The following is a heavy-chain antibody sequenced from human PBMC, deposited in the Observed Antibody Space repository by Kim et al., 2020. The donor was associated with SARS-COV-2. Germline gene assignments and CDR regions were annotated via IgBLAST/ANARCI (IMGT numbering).Heavy chain of an antibody. J-gene: IGHJ5*02. CDR2: IYYSGST. D-gene: IGHD2-2*01. CDR3: ARYIVVVPAASRNWFDP. V-gene: IGHV4-39*01. Sequence: SETLSLTCTVSGGSISSSSYYWGWIRQPPGKGLEWIGSIYYSGSTYYNPSLKSRVTISVDTSKNQFSLKLSSVTAADTAVYYCARYIVVVPAASRNWFDPWGQGTLVTVSS. CDR1: GGSISSSSYY.